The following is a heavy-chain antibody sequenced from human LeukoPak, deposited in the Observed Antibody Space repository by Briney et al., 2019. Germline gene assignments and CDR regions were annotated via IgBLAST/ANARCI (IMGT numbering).Heavy chain of an antibody. V-gene: IGHV3-53*01. CDR1: GFTVSSNS. CDR2: IYSDNT. CDR3: ARRAGAYSHPYDY. J-gene: IGHJ4*02. Sequence: GGSLRLSCTVSGFTVSSNSMSWVRQAPGKGLEWVSFIYSDNTHYSDSVKGRFTISRDNSKNTLYLQMNRLPAEDTAVYYCARRAGAYSHPYDYWGQGTLVTVSS. D-gene: IGHD4/OR15-4a*01.